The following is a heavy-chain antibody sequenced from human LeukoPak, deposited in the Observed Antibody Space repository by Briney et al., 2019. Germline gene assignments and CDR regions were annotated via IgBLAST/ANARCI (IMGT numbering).Heavy chain of an antibody. Sequence: GGSLRLSCAASGFTFSSYSMNWVRQAPGKGLEWVSYISSSSSTIYYAYSVKGRFTISRDNAKNSLYLQMNSLRAEDTAVYYCARDSLGTFRAAAGTGDYWGQGTLVTVSS. CDR1: GFTFSSYS. CDR2: ISSSSSTI. V-gene: IGHV3-48*04. CDR3: ARDSLGTFRAAAGTGDY. D-gene: IGHD6-13*01. J-gene: IGHJ4*02.